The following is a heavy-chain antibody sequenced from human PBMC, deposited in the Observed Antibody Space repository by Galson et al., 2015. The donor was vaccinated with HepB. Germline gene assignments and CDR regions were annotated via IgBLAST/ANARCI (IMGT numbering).Heavy chain of an antibody. V-gene: IGHV3-23*01. D-gene: IGHD3-22*01. CDR1: GSTFSIHA. J-gene: IGHJ4*02. CDR3: AKDRGVVISTIDY. CDR2: IRDNGDST. Sequence: SLRLSCAASGSTFSIHAMNWVRQAPGKGLEWVSGIRDNGDSTYYAGSVKGRFTISRDNSKNTVYLQMSSVRAGDTAIYYCAKDRGVVISTIDYWGQGTLVTVSS.